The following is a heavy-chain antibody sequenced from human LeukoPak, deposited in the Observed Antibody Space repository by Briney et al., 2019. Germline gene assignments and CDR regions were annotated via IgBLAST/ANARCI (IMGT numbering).Heavy chain of an antibody. J-gene: IGHJ3*02. CDR2: IYENGRT. CDR3: ARHLPCSSTACYYQHAFDI. V-gene: IGHV4-59*08. D-gene: IGHD2-2*01. CDR1: GGSISSYY. Sequence: SETLSLTCTVSGGSISSYYWRWIRQPPGKGLEWIGHIYENGRTNYNSFLKSRVTISVDTSKNQFSLKLSSVTAADTAVYYCARHLPCSSTACYYQHAFDIWGQGTMVAVSS.